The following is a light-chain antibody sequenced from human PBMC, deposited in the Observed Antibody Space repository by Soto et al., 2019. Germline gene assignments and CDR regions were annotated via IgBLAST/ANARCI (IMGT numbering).Light chain of an antibody. J-gene: IGLJ2*01. CDR3: SSYTSSSTYVV. V-gene: IGLV2-14*01. Sequence: QSALTQPASVSGSPGQSITISGTGTSSDVGGYNYVSWYQHHPGKAPKLIIYEISDRPSGVSNRFSGSKSGNTASLTISGLQAEDEADYYCSSYTSSSTYVVFGGGTKLTVL. CDR2: EIS. CDR1: SSDVGGYNY.